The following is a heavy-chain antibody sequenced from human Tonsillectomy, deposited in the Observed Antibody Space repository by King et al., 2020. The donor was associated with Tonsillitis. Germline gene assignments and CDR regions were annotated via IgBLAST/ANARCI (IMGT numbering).Heavy chain of an antibody. CDR2: INHGGRT. J-gene: IGHJ1*01. Sequence: HVQLQQWGAGLLKPSETLSLTCAVYGGSFSGYYWSWIRQSPGKGLEWIGEINHGGRTSYNPSLKSRVTISVDTSKNQFSLKLSSVTAADTAVYHCARGPFCSSGSCYRAFQHWGQGTLVTVSS. V-gene: IGHV4-34*01. CDR1: GGSFSGYY. D-gene: IGHD2-15*01. CDR3: ARGPFCSSGSCYRAFQH.